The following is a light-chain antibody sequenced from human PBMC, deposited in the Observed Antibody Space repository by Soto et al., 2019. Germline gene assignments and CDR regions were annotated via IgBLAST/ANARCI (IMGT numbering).Light chain of an antibody. CDR2: AAS. CDR3: QQSYSTPVFT. J-gene: IGKJ3*01. CDR1: QSISSY. V-gene: IGKV1-39*01. Sequence: DIQMTQSPSSLSASVGDRVTITCRASQSISSYLNWYQQKPGKAPKLLIYAASSLQSGVPSRFSVCGSGTDFTLTISSLQPEDFATYYCQQSYSTPVFTFGPGTKVDIK.